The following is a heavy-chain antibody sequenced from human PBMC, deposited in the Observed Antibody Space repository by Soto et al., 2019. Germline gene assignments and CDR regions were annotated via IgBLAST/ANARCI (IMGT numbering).Heavy chain of an antibody. Sequence: QVQLQESGPGLVKPSQTLSLTCTVSGGSISSVGYYWSWIRQHPGKGLEWIGYIYYSGSTYYNPSLKSRVTISVDTSKNQCSLKLNSVTAADTAVYYCARDGGGLVINPHDAFDVWGQGTMVTVSS. CDR1: GGSISSVGYY. D-gene: IGHD3-9*01. CDR3: ARDGGGLVINPHDAFDV. CDR2: IYYSGST. J-gene: IGHJ3*01. V-gene: IGHV4-31*03.